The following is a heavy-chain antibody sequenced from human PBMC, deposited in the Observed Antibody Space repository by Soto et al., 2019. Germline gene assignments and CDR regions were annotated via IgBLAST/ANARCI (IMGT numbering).Heavy chain of an antibody. D-gene: IGHD3-22*01. V-gene: IGHV4-59*08. Sequence: QVQLQESGPGLVKPSETLSLTCTVSGGSISSYYWSWIRQPPGKGLEWIGYIYYSGSTNYNPSLKSRVTISVDTSKNQFSLMLSSVTAADTAVYYCARHPSRRYYDSSGYYYPLVYGMDVWGQGTTVTVSS. CDR1: GGSISSYY. CDR2: IYYSGST. CDR3: ARHPSRRYYDSSGYYYPLVYGMDV. J-gene: IGHJ6*02.